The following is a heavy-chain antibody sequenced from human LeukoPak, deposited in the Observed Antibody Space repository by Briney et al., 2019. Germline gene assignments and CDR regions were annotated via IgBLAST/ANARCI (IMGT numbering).Heavy chain of an antibody. D-gene: IGHD5-12*01. V-gene: IGHV1-18*01. Sequence: ASVKVSCKASGYTFTSYGISWVRQAPGQGLEWMGWISAYNGNTNYAQKLQGRVTITRNTSISTSYMELSSLRSVTAADTAVYYCARTTEGYAGGPGYSYYYYMDVWGKGTTVTISS. J-gene: IGHJ6*03. CDR2: ISAYNGNT. CDR3: ARTTEGYAGGPGYSYYYYMDV. CDR1: GYTFTSYG.